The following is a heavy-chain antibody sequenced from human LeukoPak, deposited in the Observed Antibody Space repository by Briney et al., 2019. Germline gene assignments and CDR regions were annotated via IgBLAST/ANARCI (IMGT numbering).Heavy chain of an antibody. CDR3: ARGLRGPNGDYVQFDD. CDR1: GGTFSSYA. V-gene: IGHV1-69*13. Sequence: GASVKVSCKASGGTFSSYAISWVRQAPGQGLEWMGGILPISGTAIYAQKFQGRVTITADESTSTAYMELNSLRSEDTAVYYCARGLRGPNGDYVQFDDWGQGTLVTVSS. J-gene: IGHJ4*02. D-gene: IGHD4-17*01. CDR2: ILPISGTA.